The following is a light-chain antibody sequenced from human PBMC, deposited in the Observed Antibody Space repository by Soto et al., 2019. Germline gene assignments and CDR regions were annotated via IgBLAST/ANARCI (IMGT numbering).Light chain of an antibody. J-gene: IGKJ1*01. CDR1: QGIRND. CDR2: AAS. CDR3: LQDYNYPRT. Sequence: SASVGDTVTITCRASQGIRNDLGWYQQKPGKAPNLLIYAASSLQSGVPSRFSGSGSGTDFTLTISSLQPEDFATYYCLQDYNYPRTFGQGTKVDIK. V-gene: IGKV1-6*01.